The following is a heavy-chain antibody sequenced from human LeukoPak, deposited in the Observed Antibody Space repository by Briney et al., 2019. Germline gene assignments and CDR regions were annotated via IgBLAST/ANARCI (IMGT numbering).Heavy chain of an antibody. CDR3: ARASNYYGSGSYYNHRDYYMDV. Sequence: SETLSLTCTVSGGSISGYYWSWIRQPAGKGLEWIGRIYTSGSTNYNPSLKSRVTMSVDTSKNQFSLKLSSVTAADTAVYYCARASNYYGSGSYYNHRDYYMDVWGKGTTVTVSS. D-gene: IGHD3-10*01. V-gene: IGHV4-4*07. CDR2: IYTSGST. CDR1: GGSISGYY. J-gene: IGHJ6*03.